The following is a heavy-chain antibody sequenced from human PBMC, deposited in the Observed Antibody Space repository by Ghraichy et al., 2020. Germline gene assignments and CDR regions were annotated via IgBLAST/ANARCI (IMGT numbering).Heavy chain of an antibody. D-gene: IGHD3-3*01. CDR1: GGSFSGYY. V-gene: IGHV4-34*01. J-gene: IGHJ6*02. CDR3: ARMVPYYDFWSGYPANLYYYHGMDV. CDR2: INHSGST. Sequence: SETLSLTCAVYGGSFSGYYWSWIRQPPGKGLEWIGEINHSGSTNYNPSLKSRVTISVDTSKNQFSLKLSSVTAADTAVYYCARMVPYYDFWSGYPANLYYYHGMDVWGQGTTVTVSS.